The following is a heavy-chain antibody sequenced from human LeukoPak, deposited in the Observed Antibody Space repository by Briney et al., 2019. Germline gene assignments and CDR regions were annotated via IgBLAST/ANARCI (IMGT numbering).Heavy chain of an antibody. D-gene: IGHD3-22*01. CDR2: ISYDGSNK. CDR3: ASGGDADSRYFKY. Sequence: GRSLRLSCAASGXTFSSYAMHWVRQAPGKGLEWVTVISYDGSNKNYADSVKGRITISRDNSKNTLYLQMNSLRAEDTAVYYCASGGDADSRYFKYWGQGTLVTVSS. V-gene: IGHV3-30-3*01. J-gene: IGHJ1*01. CDR1: GXTFSSYA.